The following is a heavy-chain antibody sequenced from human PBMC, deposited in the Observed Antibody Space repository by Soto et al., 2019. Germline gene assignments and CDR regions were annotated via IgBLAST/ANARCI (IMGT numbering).Heavy chain of an antibody. D-gene: IGHD3-10*01. CDR2: IKQVGSEK. Sequence: GGSLRLSCTASGFTFSSYWMTWVRLAPGKGLEWVASIKQVGSEKYYVDSVRGRFTISRDNAKNSLYLQMNSLRAEDTAVYYCARVLSGSYYWGQGTLVTVSS. J-gene: IGHJ4*02. CDR1: GFTFSSYW. V-gene: IGHV3-7*01. CDR3: ARVLSGSYY.